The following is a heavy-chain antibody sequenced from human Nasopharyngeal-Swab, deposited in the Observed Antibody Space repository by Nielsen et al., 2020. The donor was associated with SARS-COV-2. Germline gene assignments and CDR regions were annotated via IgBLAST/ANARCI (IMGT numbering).Heavy chain of an antibody. CDR3: ARIGSWGWGYNTEGYFQH. D-gene: IGHD5-24*01. CDR1: GGTFSSYA. J-gene: IGHJ1*01. V-gene: IGHV1-2*06. CDR2: INPNSGGT. Sequence: ASVKVSCKASGGTFSSYAFSWVRQAPGQGLEWMGRINPNSGGTNYAQKFQGRVTMTRDTSISTAYMELSRLRSDDTAVDSCARIGSWGWGYNTEGYFQHWGQGTLVTVSS.